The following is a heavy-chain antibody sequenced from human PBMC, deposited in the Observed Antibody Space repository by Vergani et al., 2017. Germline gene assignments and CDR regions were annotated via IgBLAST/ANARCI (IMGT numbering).Heavy chain of an antibody. CDR1: GFTSSYYG. V-gene: IGHV3-30*03. J-gene: IGHJ5*02. CDR3: ARELLELPRAGWFDP. CDR2: ISYDGSNK. Sequence: QVHLVESGGGVVQPGRSLRLSCVVSGFTSSYYGMHWVRQAPGKGLEWVAVISYDGSNKYYADSVKGRFTISRDNSKNTLYLQMNSLRAEDTAVYYCARELLELPRAGWFDPWGQGTLVTVSS. D-gene: IGHD1-7*01.